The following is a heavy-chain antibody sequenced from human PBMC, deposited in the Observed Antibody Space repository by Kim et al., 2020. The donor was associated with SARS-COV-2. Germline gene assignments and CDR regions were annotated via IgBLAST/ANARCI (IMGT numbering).Heavy chain of an antibody. V-gene: IGHV3-49*02. D-gene: IGHD1-26*01. Sequence: VKGRFTISRDDSKAIVHLQMNSLKTEDTAVYYCSRAIGYTGWELGSHYFDSWGQGTPVTVSS. J-gene: IGHJ4*02. CDR3: SRAIGYTGWELGSHYFDS.